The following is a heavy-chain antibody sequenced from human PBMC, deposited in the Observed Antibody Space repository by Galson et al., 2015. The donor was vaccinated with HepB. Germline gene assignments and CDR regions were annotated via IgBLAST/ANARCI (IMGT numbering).Heavy chain of an antibody. J-gene: IGHJ3*02. CDR3: SRGEYYDFWSDAFDI. CDR1: GFTFGGYP. V-gene: IGHV3-49*03. CDR2: IRSKAYGGTT. D-gene: IGHD3-3*01. Sequence: SLRLSCAASGFTFGGYPMSWFRQAPGKGLGWVGFIRSKAYGGTTEYAASVKGRFTISRDDSKSVAYLQMNSLKTEDTAVYYCSRGEYYDFWSDAFDIWGQGTMVTVSS.